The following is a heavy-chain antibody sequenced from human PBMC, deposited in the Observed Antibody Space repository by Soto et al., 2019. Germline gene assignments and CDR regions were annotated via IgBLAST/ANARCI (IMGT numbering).Heavy chain of an antibody. CDR3: ARARDSSGYYLYYFDY. J-gene: IGHJ4*02. CDR1: GYTFNSYG. CDR2: INPYNGNL. D-gene: IGHD3-22*01. V-gene: IGHV1-18*01. Sequence: QVQLVQSGTEVKKPGASVNVSCKASGYTFNSYGITWVRQAPGQGLEWMGWINPYNGNLIYAQKFQASVTMTTDTYTTTGYMELRSLRSDDTAVYYCARARDSSGYYLYYFDYWGQGTLVTVSS.